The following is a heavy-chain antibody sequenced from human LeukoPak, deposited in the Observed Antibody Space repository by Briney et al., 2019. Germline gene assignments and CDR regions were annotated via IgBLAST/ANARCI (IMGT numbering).Heavy chain of an antibody. Sequence: GGSLRLSCAASGFTFSSYAMSWVRQAPGKGLEWVSAISGSGGSTYYADSVKGRFTISRDNSKNTLYLQMNSLRAEDTAVYYCARLDIVVVPAAISFYYYYYMDVWGKGTTVTVSS. D-gene: IGHD2-2*02. V-gene: IGHV3-23*01. CDR1: GFTFSSYA. CDR3: ARLDIVVVPAAISFYYYYYMDV. CDR2: ISGSGGST. J-gene: IGHJ6*03.